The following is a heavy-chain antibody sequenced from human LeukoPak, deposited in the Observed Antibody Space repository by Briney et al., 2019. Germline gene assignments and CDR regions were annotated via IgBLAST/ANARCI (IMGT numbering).Heavy chain of an antibody. D-gene: IGHD6-13*01. CDR1: GGSISSYY. Sequence: SETLSLTCTVSGGSISSYYWSWIRQPPGKGLEWIGYIYYSGSTNYNPSLKSRVTISVDTSKNQFSLKLSSVTAADTAVYYCASPAAAGRGGAFDIWGQGTMVTVSS. CDR2: IYYSGST. CDR3: ASPAAAGRGGAFDI. V-gene: IGHV4-59*12. J-gene: IGHJ3*02.